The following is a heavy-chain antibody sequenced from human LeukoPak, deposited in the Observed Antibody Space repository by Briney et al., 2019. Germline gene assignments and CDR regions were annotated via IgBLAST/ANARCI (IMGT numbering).Heavy chain of an antibody. V-gene: IGHV1-18*01. J-gene: IGHJ4*02. Sequence: ASVKVSCKASGYTFTSYGISWVRQAPGQGLEWMGWISAYNGNTNYAQKLQGRVTMTTDTSTSTAYMELRSLRSDDTAVYYCARGAWRWEMATSTFDYWGQGTLVTVSS. CDR2: ISAYNGNT. D-gene: IGHD5-24*01. CDR3: ARGAWRWEMATSTFDY. CDR1: GYTFTSYG.